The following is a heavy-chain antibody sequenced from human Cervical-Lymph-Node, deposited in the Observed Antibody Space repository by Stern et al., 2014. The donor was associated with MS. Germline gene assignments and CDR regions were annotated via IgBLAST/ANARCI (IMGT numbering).Heavy chain of an antibody. CDR1: GGSVTSFY. CDR2: VHYSGTV. CDR3: AGLAPGYTGWFDP. D-gene: IGHD2-2*02. V-gene: IGHV4-59*08. Sequence: QLQLQESGPGLVKPSETLSLTCTVSGGSVTSFYWSWIRQFPGGGLEWIGYVHYSGTVNFNPSLRGRVTISLDTSMQQFSLKLDSVSATDTAIYYCAGLAPGYTGWFDPWSQGTLVTVS. J-gene: IGHJ5*02.